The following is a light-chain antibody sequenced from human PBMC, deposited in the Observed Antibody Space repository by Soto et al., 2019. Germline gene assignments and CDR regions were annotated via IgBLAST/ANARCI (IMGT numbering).Light chain of an antibody. Sequence: DIQMTHSPSSLSASVVDRISITCGASQGISTYVNWYQQKPGKAPNLLIYAASSMISGVPSRFSGGGSGTDFTLTITSLRPEDFATYYCQQSYHTSWTFGQGTKV. V-gene: IGKV1-39*01. CDR3: QQSYHTSWT. CDR1: QGISTY. CDR2: AAS. J-gene: IGKJ1*01.